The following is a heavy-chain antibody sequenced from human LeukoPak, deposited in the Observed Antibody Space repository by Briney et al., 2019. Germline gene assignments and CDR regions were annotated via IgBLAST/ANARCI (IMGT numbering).Heavy chain of an antibody. CDR2: MKQDGSEK. Sequence: PGGSLRLSCAASGFIFRSYWMSWVRQAPGKGLEWVADMKQDGSEKYYVDSVKGRFTISRDNAKNSLYLQMNSLRAEDTAVYYCARGKGSYSSSWYPFYYYYYGMDVWGQGTTVTVSS. CDR3: ARGKGSYSSSWYPFYYYYYGMDV. D-gene: IGHD6-13*01. CDR1: GFIFRSYW. J-gene: IGHJ6*02. V-gene: IGHV3-7*01.